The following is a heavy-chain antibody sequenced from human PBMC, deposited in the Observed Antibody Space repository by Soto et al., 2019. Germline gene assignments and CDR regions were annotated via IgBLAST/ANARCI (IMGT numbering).Heavy chain of an antibody. CDR1: GGSISSYY. D-gene: IGHD5-12*01. CDR2: IYYSGST. V-gene: IGHV4-59*01. Sequence: SETLSLTCTVSGGSISSYYWSWIRQPPGKGLEWIGYIYYSGSTNYNPSLKSRVTISVDTSKNQFSLKLSSVTAADTAVYYCARSRYRGYDSVDYWGQATLVTVSS. CDR3: ARSRYRGYDSVDY. J-gene: IGHJ4*02.